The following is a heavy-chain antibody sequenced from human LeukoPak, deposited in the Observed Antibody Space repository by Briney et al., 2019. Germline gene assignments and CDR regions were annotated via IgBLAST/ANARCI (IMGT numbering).Heavy chain of an antibody. D-gene: IGHD5-18*01. J-gene: IGHJ3*02. V-gene: IGHV4-59*12. CDR1: GGSIRSYY. Sequence: PSETLSLTCTVSGGSIRSYYWSWIRQPPGKGLEWIGYIYFSGSTSYNPSLKSRVTISVDTSKNQFSLKLSSVTAADTAVYYCARGGTAMVPLDAFDIWGQGTMVTVSS. CDR2: IYFSGST. CDR3: ARGGTAMVPLDAFDI.